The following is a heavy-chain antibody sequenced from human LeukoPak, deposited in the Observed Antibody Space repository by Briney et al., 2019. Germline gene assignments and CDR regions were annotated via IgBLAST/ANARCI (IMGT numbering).Heavy chain of an antibody. CDR2: IYHSGST. V-gene: IGHV4-38-2*02. CDR1: GYSISSGYY. CDR3: AIASYYYYMDV. J-gene: IGHJ6*03. Sequence: SETLSLTCTVSGYSISSGYYWGWIRQPPGKWLEWIGSIYHSGSTYYNPSLKSRVTISVDTSKNQFSLKLSSVTAADTAVYYCAIASYYYYMDVWGKGTTVTVSS.